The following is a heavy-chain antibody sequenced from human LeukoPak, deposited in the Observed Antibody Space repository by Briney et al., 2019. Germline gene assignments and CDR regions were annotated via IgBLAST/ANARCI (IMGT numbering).Heavy chain of an antibody. CDR3: ARGKGINLDY. CDR2: MFHSGNT. D-gene: IGHD1-14*01. J-gene: IGHJ4*02. Sequence: SETLSLTCTVSGYFISSGYYWGWIRQSPGKGLEWIGTMFHSGNTYYNPSLNSRVTLSVDTSKNQFSLELNSVTAADTAVYYCARGKGINLDYWGQGTLVTVSS. CDR1: GYFISSGYY. V-gene: IGHV4-38-2*02.